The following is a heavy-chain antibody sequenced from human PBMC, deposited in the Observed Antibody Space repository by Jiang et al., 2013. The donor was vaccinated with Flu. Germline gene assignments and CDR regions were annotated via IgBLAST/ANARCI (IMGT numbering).Heavy chain of an antibody. Sequence: GSGLVKPSETLSLTCTVSSGTISSSYWTWIRQPPGKGLEWVGFIHYTGITDYNPSLKSRTTISLDRSKNQFSLNLHFVTAADTAVYFCARLVAPNYFYYGMDVWG. CDR1: SGTISSSY. J-gene: IGHJ6*02. D-gene: IGHD2-21*01. CDR3: ARLVAPNYFYYGMDV. CDR2: IHYTGIT. V-gene: IGHV4-59*13.